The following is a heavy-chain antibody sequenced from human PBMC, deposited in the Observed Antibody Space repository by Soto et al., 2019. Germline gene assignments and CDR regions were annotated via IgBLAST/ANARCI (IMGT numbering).Heavy chain of an antibody. CDR1: GLTLSRYW. D-gene: IGHD3-22*01. Sequence: EVQLVESGGGLVQPGGSLRLSCVASGLTLSRYWMSCVRQAPGKGLEWVANIKEDGGKTYYVDSVKGRFTISRDNAKNAVYLQMNSVRVEDTAVYYCSRDYYGPGPDWGQGTLVIVSS. V-gene: IGHV3-7*04. CDR3: SRDYYGPGPD. CDR2: IKEDGGKT. J-gene: IGHJ4*02.